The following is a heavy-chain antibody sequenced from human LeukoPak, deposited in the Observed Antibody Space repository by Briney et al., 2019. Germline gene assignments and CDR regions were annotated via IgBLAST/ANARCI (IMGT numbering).Heavy chain of an antibody. CDR3: ARDRTYSSGWYGGHAFDI. J-gene: IGHJ3*02. CDR2: INPNSGGT. D-gene: IGHD6-19*01. Sequence: ASVKVSCKASGYTFTGYYMHWVRQAPGQGLEWMGWINPNSGGTNYAQKFQGRVTMTRDTSISTAYMELSRLRSDDTAVYYCARDRTYSSGWYGGHAFDIWGQGTMVTVSS. V-gene: IGHV1-2*02. CDR1: GYTFTGYY.